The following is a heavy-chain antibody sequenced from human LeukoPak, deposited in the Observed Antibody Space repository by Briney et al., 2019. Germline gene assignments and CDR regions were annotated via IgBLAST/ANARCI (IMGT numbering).Heavy chain of an antibody. CDR2: IYYSGST. CDR1: GGSISSGGYY. Sequence: SQTLSLTCTVSGGSISSGGYYWSWIRQHPGKGLEWIGYIYYSGSTYYNPSLKSRVTISVDTSKNQFSLKLSSVTAADTAVYYSAREAVPAALDYWGQGTLVTVSS. CDR3: AREAVPAALDY. J-gene: IGHJ4*02. V-gene: IGHV4-31*03. D-gene: IGHD2-2*01.